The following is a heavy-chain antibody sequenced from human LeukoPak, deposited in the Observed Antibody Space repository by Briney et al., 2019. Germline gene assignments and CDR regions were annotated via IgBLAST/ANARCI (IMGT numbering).Heavy chain of an antibody. V-gene: IGHV3-21*01. J-gene: IGHJ3*02. Sequence: GGSLRLSCAASGFTFSRYSMNWVRQAPGKGLEWVSSISISSNYIYYADSVKGRFTISRDNAKNSLYLQVNSLRAEDTAVYYCARGSRFGVVERDAFDIWGQGTMVTVSS. CDR3: ARGSRFGVVERDAFDI. CDR2: ISISSNYI. D-gene: IGHD3-3*01. CDR1: GFTFSRYS.